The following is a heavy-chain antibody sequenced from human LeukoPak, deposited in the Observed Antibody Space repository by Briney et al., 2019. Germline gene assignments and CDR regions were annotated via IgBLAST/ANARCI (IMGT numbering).Heavy chain of an antibody. CDR3: AREARWATIAVADFLDAFDI. Sequence: SETLSLTCAVYGGSFSGYYWSWIRQPPGKGLEWIGEINHSGSTNYNPSLKSRVTISVDTSKNQFSLKLSSVTAADTAVYYCAREARWATIAVADFLDAFDIWGQGTMVTVSS. CDR1: GGSFSGYY. V-gene: IGHV4-34*01. J-gene: IGHJ3*02. D-gene: IGHD6-19*01. CDR2: INHSGST.